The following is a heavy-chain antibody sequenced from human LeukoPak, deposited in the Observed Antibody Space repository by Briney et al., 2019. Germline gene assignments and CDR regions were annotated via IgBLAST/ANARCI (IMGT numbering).Heavy chain of an antibody. J-gene: IGHJ6*03. CDR3: TRGDSSGYYYYYYYMDV. V-gene: IGHV3-49*02. Sequence: WIRQPPGKGLEWVGFIRSKAYGGTTEYAASVKGRFTISRDDSKSIAYLQMNSLKTEDTAVYYCTRGDSSGYYYYYYYMDVWGKGTTVTISS. D-gene: IGHD3-22*01. CDR2: IRSKAYGGTT.